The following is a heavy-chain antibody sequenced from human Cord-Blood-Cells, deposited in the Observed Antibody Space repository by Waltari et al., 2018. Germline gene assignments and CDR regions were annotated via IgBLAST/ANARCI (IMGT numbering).Heavy chain of an antibody. V-gene: IGHV4-34*01. D-gene: IGHD1-26*01. CDR3: ARDIVGANDAFDI. Sequence: QVQLQQSGAGLLKPSETLSLTCAVSGGSFSGYYWSWIRQPPGKGLEWIGEINHSGTTNYTPPLKRRVTISVDTSNNQFSLKLSAVTAADTAVYYCARDIVGANDAFDIWGQGTMVTVSS. CDR1: GGSFSGYY. J-gene: IGHJ3*02. CDR2: INHSGTT.